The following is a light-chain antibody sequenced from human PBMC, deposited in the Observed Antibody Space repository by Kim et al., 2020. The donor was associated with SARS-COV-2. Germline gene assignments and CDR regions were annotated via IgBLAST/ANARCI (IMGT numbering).Light chain of an antibody. CDR2: YDS. CDR3: QVWDSSSDHRV. CDR1: NIGSKS. J-gene: IGLJ3*02. V-gene: IGLV3-21*04. Sequence: SYELTQPPSVSVAPRKTARITCGGNNIGSKSVHWYQQKPGQAPVLVIYYDSDRPSGIPERFSGSNSGNTATLTISRVEAGDEDDYYCQVWDSSSDHRVFGGGTQLTVL.